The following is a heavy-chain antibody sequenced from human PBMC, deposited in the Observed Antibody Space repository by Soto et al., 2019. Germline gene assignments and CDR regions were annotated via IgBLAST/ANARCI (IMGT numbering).Heavy chain of an antibody. V-gene: IGHV3-23*01. J-gene: IGHJ4*02. D-gene: IGHD3-3*01. CDR3: ARWSYFDY. CDR1: GFSFGSYA. Sequence: SLRLSCAASGFSFGSYALSWVRQAPGKGLEWVSTISGSDGKTFYADSVKGRFSISRDTSQSTLYLQMNSLRADDTAMYYCARWSYFDYWGQGTRVTVSS. CDR2: ISGSDGKT.